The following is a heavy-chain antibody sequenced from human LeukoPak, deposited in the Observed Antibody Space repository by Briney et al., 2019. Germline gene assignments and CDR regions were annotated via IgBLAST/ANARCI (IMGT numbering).Heavy chain of an antibody. D-gene: IGHD3-10*01. CDR3: AKNPSGVP. J-gene: IGHJ5*02. Sequence: PGGSLRLSCEASGFTFRSYAMNWVRQAPGKGLHRVSTITSSGGGTYYADSVKGRFTISRDNSKNTLYLQMNSLRAEDTAAYYCAKNPSGVPWGQGTLVTVSS. CDR1: GFTFRSYA. V-gene: IGHV3-23*01. CDR2: ITSSGGGT.